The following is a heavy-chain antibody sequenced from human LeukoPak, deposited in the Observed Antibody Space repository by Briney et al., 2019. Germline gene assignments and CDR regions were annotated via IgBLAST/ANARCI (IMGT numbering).Heavy chain of an antibody. D-gene: IGHD3-22*01. CDR1: GVSISSYY. CDR3: ARATWLPVGLYYYDSSGYYYYFDS. J-gene: IGHJ4*02. Sequence: SETLSLTCTVSGVSISSYYWSWIRQLPGKGLEWIGYIYYSGSTNYNPSLKSRVTISVDTSKNQFSLKLSSVTAADTAVYYCARATWLPVGLYYYDSSGYYYYFDSWGQGTLVTVSS. CDR2: IYYSGST. V-gene: IGHV4-59*01.